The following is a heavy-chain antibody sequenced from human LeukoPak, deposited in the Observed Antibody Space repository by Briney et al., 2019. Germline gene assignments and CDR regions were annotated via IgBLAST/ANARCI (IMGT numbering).Heavy chain of an antibody. J-gene: IGHJ6*03. V-gene: IGHV4-39*07. CDR3: AREVYSSSWYSYYYYYMDV. CDR2: IYYSGST. D-gene: IGHD6-13*01. Sequence: SETLSLTCTVSGGSISSSSYYWGWIRQPPGKGLEWIGSIYYSGSTYYNPSLKSRVTISVDTSKNQFSLKLSSVTAADTAVYYCAREVYSSSWYSYYYYYMDVWGKGTTVTVSS. CDR1: GGSISSSSYY.